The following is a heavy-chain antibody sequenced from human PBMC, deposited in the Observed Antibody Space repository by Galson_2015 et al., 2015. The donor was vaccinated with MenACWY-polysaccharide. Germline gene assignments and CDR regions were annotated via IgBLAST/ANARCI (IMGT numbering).Heavy chain of an antibody. J-gene: IGHJ5*02. CDR2: ISGSDGST. V-gene: IGHV3-23*01. D-gene: IGHD3-3*02. CDR1: GFTFSSYA. Sequence: SLRLSCTASGFTFSSYAMSWVRQAPGKGLEWVSAISGSDGSTYYADSVKGRFTISRDNSKNTLYLHMNSLRAEDTAVYYCAKFHFSNPWGQGTLVTVSS. CDR3: AKFHFSNP.